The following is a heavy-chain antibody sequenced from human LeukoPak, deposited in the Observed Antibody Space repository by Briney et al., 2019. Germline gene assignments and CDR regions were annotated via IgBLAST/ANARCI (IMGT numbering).Heavy chain of an antibody. CDR1: GFTFSSYE. J-gene: IGHJ4*02. Sequence: GGSLRLSCAASGFTFSSYEMNWVRQAPGKGLEWVSYISSSGSAIYYADSVKGRFTISGDNAKNSLYLQMNSLRAEDTALYYCAREPNDYGDAFDYWGQGTLVTVSS. CDR3: AREPNDYGDAFDY. D-gene: IGHD4-17*01. CDR2: ISSSGSAI. V-gene: IGHV3-48*03.